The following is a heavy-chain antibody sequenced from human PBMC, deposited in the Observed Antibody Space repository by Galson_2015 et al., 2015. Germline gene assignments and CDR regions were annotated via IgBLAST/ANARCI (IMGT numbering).Heavy chain of an antibody. J-gene: IGHJ4*02. CDR3: ARELYYGSGSPFDY. D-gene: IGHD3-10*01. CDR2: ISHSGST. V-gene: IGHV4-34*01. Sequence: SETLSLTCAVYGGSFSGYYWSWIRQPPGKGLEWIVEISHSGSTNYNPPLKSRVTISVDTSKNQFSLKLSSVTAADTAVYYCARELYYGSGSPFDYWGQGTLVTVSS. CDR1: GGSFSGYY.